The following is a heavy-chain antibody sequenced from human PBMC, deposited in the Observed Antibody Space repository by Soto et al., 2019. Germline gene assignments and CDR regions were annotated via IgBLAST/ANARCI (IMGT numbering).Heavy chain of an antibody. Sequence: SQTLSLTCAISGDSVSSNSAAWNWIRQSPSRGLEWLGRTYYRSKWYNDYAVSVKSRITINPDTSKNQFSLQLNSVTPEDTAVYYCARDSYDILTGYYRTNWFDPWGQGTLVTVSS. J-gene: IGHJ5*02. CDR1: GDSVSSNSAA. CDR2: TYYRSKWYN. V-gene: IGHV6-1*01. D-gene: IGHD3-9*01. CDR3: ARDSYDILTGYYRTNWFDP.